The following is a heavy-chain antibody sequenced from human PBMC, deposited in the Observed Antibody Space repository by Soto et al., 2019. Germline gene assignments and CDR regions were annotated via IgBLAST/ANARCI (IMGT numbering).Heavy chain of an antibody. D-gene: IGHD3-22*01. Sequence: EVQLVESGGGLVQPGGSLRLSCAASGFTFTSFGMTWVRQAPGRGLEWVSHINSGGSVILYEDSVKGRVTISRDVCKCSLCVAMNRLRAADTAVYCCARDDDGTYEFDHWGQGPLVTVSS. CDR1: GFTFTSFG. J-gene: IGHJ4*02. CDR2: INSGGSVI. CDR3: ARDDDGTYEFDH. V-gene: IGHV3-48*04.